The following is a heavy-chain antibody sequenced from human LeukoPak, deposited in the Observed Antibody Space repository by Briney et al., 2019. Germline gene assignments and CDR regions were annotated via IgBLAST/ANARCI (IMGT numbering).Heavy chain of an antibody. Sequence: GESLKISCKGSGYSFTSYWIVWVRQMPGTGLEWMGIIYPCDSDTRYSPSFQGQVTISADKSINAAYLQWTSLKASDTAMYYCATRSVFYHFNYWGQGTLVTVSS. CDR2: IYPCDSDT. V-gene: IGHV5-51*01. J-gene: IGHJ4*02. CDR3: ATRSVFYHFNY. D-gene: IGHD3-9*01. CDR1: GYSFTSYW.